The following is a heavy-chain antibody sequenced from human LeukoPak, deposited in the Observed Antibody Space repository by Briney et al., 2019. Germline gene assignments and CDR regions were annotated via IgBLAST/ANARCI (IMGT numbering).Heavy chain of an antibody. D-gene: IGHD4-17*01. CDR3: ARDDGDYLPFDY. J-gene: IGHJ4*02. V-gene: IGHV4-59*01. CDR1: GGSISSYY. CDR2: IYYSGKT. Sequence: KPSETLSLTCTVSGGSISSYYGSWIRQPPGRGLEWIGYIYYSGKTNYNPSFKSRVTISVDTSKNQFSLKLSSVTAADTAVYYCARDDGDYLPFDYGGKGTLVTVSS.